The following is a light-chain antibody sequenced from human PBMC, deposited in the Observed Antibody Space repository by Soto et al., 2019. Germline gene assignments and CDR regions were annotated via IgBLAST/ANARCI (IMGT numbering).Light chain of an antibody. CDR1: SSDVGGYKY. CDR2: EVS. Sequence: QSALTQPPSASGSPGQSVTISCTGTSSDVGGYKYVSWYQQHPGKVPKLMIYEVSKRPSGVPDRFSGSKSGNTASLTVSALQAEDEADYFCNSYTSSTSRPYVFGTGTKVTVL. V-gene: IGLV2-8*01. CDR3: NSYTSSTSRPYV. J-gene: IGLJ1*01.